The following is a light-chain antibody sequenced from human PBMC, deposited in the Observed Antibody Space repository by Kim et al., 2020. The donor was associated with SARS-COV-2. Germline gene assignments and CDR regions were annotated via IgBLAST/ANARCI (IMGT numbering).Light chain of an antibody. J-gene: IGKJ1*01. CDR3: QQNNNWPGT. Sequence: EIVMTQSPATLSVSPGERATLSCRASQSVRSNLAWYQQKPGQAPRLLISGASTRATGIPATFSGSGSGTEFTLTISSLQSEDFAVYYCQQNNNWPGTFGQGTKVDI. CDR2: GAS. CDR1: QSVRSN. V-gene: IGKV3-15*01.